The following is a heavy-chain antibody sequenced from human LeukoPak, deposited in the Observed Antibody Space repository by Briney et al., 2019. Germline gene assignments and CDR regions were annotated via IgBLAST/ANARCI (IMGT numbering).Heavy chain of an antibody. J-gene: IGHJ4*02. Sequence: TSETLSLTCAVYGGSFGGYYWSWIRQPPGKGLEWIGEINHSGSTNYNPSLKSRVTISVDTSKNQFSLKLSSVTAADTTVYYCARGYSRSWIQLWDGQRGPKNYFDYWGQGTLVTVSS. CDR1: GGSFGGYY. V-gene: IGHV4-34*01. CDR2: INHSGST. D-gene: IGHD5-18*01. CDR3: ARGYSRSWIQLWDGQRGPKNYFDY.